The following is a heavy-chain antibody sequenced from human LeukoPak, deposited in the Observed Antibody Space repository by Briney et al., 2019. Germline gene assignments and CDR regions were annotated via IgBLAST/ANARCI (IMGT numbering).Heavy chain of an antibody. CDR2: ISTGSSDI. D-gene: IGHD3-10*01. CDR1: GFIFSSYS. J-gene: IGHJ4*02. V-gene: IGHV3-21*01. CDR3: VRGSYGPLWFGDY. Sequence: GGSLRLSCGASGFIFSSYSMRWVRQAPGKGLEWVSSISTGSSDIYYVDSVKGRFTISRDNAKNSLYLQMNSLRAEDTAVYYCVRGSYGPLWFGDYWGQGTQVTVSS.